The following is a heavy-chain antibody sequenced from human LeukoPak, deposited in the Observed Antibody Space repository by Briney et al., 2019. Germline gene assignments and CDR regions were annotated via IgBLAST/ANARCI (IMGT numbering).Heavy chain of an antibody. V-gene: IGHV3-74*01. CDR2: INSDGSST. J-gene: IGHJ4*02. CDR3: ARDSPSAYSSGWYGFDY. CDR1: GFTFSSYW. Sequence: GGSLRLSCAASGFTFSSYWMHWVRQAPGTGLVWVSRINSDGSSTSYADSVKRRFTISRDNAKHTLYLQMNSLRAEDTAVYYCARDSPSAYSSGWYGFDYWGQGTLVTVSS. D-gene: IGHD6-19*01.